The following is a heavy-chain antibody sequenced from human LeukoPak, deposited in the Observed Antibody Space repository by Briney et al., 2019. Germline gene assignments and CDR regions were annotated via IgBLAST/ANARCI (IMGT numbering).Heavy chain of an antibody. CDR2: INPNNGGT. CDR1: GYRFTGYY. Sequence: ASVKVSCKASGYRFTGYYIHWVRQAPGQGLEWMGWINPNNGGTNYAQKFQGRVTMARDTSITTTYMELSSLRAEDTAVYYCARYRCHCSSTSCLLYGMDVWGQGTTVTVSS. J-gene: IGHJ6*02. CDR3: ARYRCHCSSTSCLLYGMDV. D-gene: IGHD2-2*01. V-gene: IGHV1-2*02.